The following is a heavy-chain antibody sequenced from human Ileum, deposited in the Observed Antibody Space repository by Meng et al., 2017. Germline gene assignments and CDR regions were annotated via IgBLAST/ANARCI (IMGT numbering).Heavy chain of an antibody. D-gene: IGHD6-19*01. J-gene: IGHJ5*02. CDR2: ISYSGKT. CDR3: ARGGGGGWPNWFDP. Sequence: VRLAGLGQGLGGPFGTLSLTSTASVASVNCIHYYWSWIRQPPGKGLEWIGYISYSGKTNYNPSLKTRVTISIDTSKNQFSLNLKSLTAADTAVYYCARGGGGGWPNWFDPWGQGTLVTVSS. V-gene: IGHV4-61*01. CDR1: VASVNCIHYY.